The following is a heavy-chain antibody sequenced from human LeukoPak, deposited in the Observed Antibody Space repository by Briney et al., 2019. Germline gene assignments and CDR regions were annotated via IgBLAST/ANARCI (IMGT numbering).Heavy chain of an antibody. CDR1: GFTFSSYG. J-gene: IGHJ3*02. Sequence: GGSLRLSCAASGFTFSSYGMHWVRRAPGKGLEGVAFIRYDGSNKYYADSVKGRFTISRDNSKNTLYLQMNSLRAEDTAVYYCARDRFDIWGQGTMVTVSS. CDR3: ARDRFDI. V-gene: IGHV3-30*02. CDR2: IRYDGSNK.